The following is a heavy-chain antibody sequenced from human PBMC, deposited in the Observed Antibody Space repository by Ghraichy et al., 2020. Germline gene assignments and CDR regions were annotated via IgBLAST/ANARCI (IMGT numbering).Heavy chain of an antibody. V-gene: IGHV4-59*01. Sequence: SETLSLTCTVSGGSISNYYWSWIRQPPGKGLEWIGYSYYSGSTNYNPSLKRRVTISVDTSKNQFSLKLSSVTATDTAMYYCASTRWYTFDYWGQGTLVTVSS. CDR3: ASTRWYTFDY. CDR2: SYYSGST. CDR1: GGSISNYY. J-gene: IGHJ4*02. D-gene: IGHD4-23*01.